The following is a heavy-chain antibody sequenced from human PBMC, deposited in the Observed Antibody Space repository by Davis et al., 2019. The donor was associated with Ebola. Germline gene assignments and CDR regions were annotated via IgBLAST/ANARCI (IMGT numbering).Heavy chain of an antibody. V-gene: IGHV3-23*01. D-gene: IGHD1-26*01. CDR3: AKARAMGTTTYFDH. Sequence: GESLKISCAASGFTFDDYGTSWVRQAPGRGLEWVSTISGSGKTTNYADSVKGRFTISRDNSKITVYLEMHTLRAEDTALYYCAKARAMGTTTYFDHWGQGTLVAVSS. J-gene: IGHJ4*02. CDR1: GFTFDDYG. CDR2: ISGSGKTT.